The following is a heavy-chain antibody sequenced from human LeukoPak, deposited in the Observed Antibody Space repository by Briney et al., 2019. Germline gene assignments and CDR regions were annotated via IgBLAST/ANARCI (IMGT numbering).Heavy chain of an antibody. CDR2: ISAYNGNT. CDR1: GYTFTSYG. Sequence: ASVKVSRKASGYTFTSYGISWVRQAPGQGLEWMGWISAYNGNTNYAQKLQGRVTMTTDTSTSTAYMELRSLRSDDTAVYYCASGGCSSTSCYEADYYYYYGMDVWGQGTTVTVSS. V-gene: IGHV1-18*01. J-gene: IGHJ6*02. CDR3: ASGGCSSTSCYEADYYYYYGMDV. D-gene: IGHD2-2*01.